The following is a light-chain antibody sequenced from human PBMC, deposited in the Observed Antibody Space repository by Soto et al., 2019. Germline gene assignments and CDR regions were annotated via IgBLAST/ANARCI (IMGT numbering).Light chain of an antibody. CDR3: QQFNNYLT. J-gene: IGKJ4*01. CDR2: DAS. Sequence: AIQLTKSPSSLSASVGDRVTITCRASQGISSALAWYQQKPGKAPKLLIYDASSLESGVPSRFSGSGSGTDFTLTISSLQPEDFATYYCQQFNNYLTFGGGTKVDIK. V-gene: IGKV1D-13*01. CDR1: QGISSA.